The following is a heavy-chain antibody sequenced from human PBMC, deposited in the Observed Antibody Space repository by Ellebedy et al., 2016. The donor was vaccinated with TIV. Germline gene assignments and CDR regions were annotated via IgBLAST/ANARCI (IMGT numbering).Heavy chain of an antibody. Sequence: GESLKISXAASGFTFSDYYMTWIRQAPGKGLEWLSYISSTASSMYYADSVRGRFTISRDNAENSLYLEMSSLRAEDTAVYYCTRGRRYGNNPFDYWGQGILVTVSS. CDR1: GFTFSDYY. CDR2: ISSTASSM. CDR3: TRGRRYGNNPFDY. J-gene: IGHJ4*02. V-gene: IGHV3-11*01. D-gene: IGHD5-24*01.